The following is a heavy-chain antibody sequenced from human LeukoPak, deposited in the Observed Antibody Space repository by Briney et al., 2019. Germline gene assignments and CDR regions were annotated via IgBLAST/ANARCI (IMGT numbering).Heavy chain of an antibody. CDR2: IRSTSSTI. CDR1: GFTFSSYG. CDR3: ARSYSFDY. D-gene: IGHD2-21*01. J-gene: IGHJ4*02. Sequence: GGSLRLSCAASGFTFSSYGMNWVRQAPGKGLEWISYIRSTSSTIYHADSVKGRFTISRDNARNSLYLQMNSLRDEDTAVYYCARSYSFDYWGQGTLVTVSS. V-gene: IGHV3-48*02.